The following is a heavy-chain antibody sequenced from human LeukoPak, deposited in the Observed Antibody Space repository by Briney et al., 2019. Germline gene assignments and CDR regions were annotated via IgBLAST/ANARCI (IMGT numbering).Heavy chain of an antibody. J-gene: IGHJ4*02. CDR1: GYTFTGYY. CDR3: ARVPIFGVVRNFDY. D-gene: IGHD3-3*01. Sequence: GASVKVSCKASGYTFTGYYMHWVRQAPGQGLEWMGRINPNSGGTNYAQKFQGRVTMTRDTSISTAYMELSRLRSDDTAVYYCARVPIFGVVRNFDYWGQGTLVTVSS. V-gene: IGHV1-2*06. CDR2: INPNSGGT.